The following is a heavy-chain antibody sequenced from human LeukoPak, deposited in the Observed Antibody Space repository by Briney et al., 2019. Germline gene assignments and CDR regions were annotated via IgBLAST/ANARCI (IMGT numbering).Heavy chain of an antibody. Sequence: GGSLRLSCAASGFTFSSYGMHWVRQAPGKGLEWVAFIRYDGSNKYYADSVKGRFTISRDNSKNTLYLQMNSLRAEDTAVYYCAKGLLGYCSSTSCCVDYWGQGTLVTVSS. D-gene: IGHD2-2*01. CDR3: AKGLLGYCSSTSCCVDY. CDR2: IRYDGSNK. CDR1: GFTFSSYG. V-gene: IGHV3-30*02. J-gene: IGHJ4*02.